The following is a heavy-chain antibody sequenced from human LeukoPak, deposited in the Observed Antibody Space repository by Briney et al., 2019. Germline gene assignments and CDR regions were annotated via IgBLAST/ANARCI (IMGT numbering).Heavy chain of an antibody. CDR1: GGTISRYF. J-gene: IGHJ3*02. Sequence: TETLSLTCTVSGGTISRYFWSWIRQPPGKGLEWIAYIDYSGSTNYNPSLKSRLTISLDASKNQFSLKLSSVTAADTAVYYCARDRRRELLHAFDIWGQGTMVTVSS. CDR3: ARDRRRELLHAFDI. V-gene: IGHV4-59*01. D-gene: IGHD1-26*01. CDR2: IDYSGST.